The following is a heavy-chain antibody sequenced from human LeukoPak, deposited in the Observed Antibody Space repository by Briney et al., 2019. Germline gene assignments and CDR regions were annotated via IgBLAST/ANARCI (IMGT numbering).Heavy chain of an antibody. CDR1: GFSFSSYS. D-gene: IGHD3-22*01. CDR3: VRVAPLDNSGPT. J-gene: IGHJ5*02. V-gene: IGHV3-74*01. CDR2: IKSDGSTT. Sequence: GGSLRLSCAASGFSFSSYSMNWVRQAPGKGLVWVSRIKSDGSTTNYADSVKGRFTISRDNAKNTLYLQMNSLRAEDTAVYYCVRVAPLDNSGPTWGQGTLVTVSS.